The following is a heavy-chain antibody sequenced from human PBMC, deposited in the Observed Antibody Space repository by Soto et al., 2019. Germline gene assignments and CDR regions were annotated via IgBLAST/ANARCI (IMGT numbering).Heavy chain of an antibody. D-gene: IGHD2-2*01. CDR1: GGSISSYY. J-gene: IGHJ6*02. Sequence: TLSLTCTFSGGSISSYYWSWIRQPPGKGLEWIGYIYYSGSTNYNPSLKSRVTISVDTSKNQFSLKLSSVTAADTAVYYCARFTFGVVPAAPSYYYGMDVWGQGTTVTVSS. V-gene: IGHV4-59*01. CDR3: ARFTFGVVPAAPSYYYGMDV. CDR2: IYYSGST.